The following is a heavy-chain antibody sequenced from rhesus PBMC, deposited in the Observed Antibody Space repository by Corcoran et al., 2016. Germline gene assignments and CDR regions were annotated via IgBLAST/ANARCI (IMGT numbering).Heavy chain of an antibody. CDR3: ARLGWGDYLDY. CDR2: ISYDGSKN. D-gene: IGHD3-34*01. J-gene: IGHJ4*01. CDR1: GFTFSSYG. Sequence: EVQLVESGGGLVQPGGSLRLSCAASGFTFSSYGMHWVRQAPGKGLEWVAVISYDGSKNYYADSGKDRFTISRDNSKNILYLQMNNLKLEDTAVYYCARLGWGDYLDYWGQGVLVTVSS. V-gene: IGHV3-54*02.